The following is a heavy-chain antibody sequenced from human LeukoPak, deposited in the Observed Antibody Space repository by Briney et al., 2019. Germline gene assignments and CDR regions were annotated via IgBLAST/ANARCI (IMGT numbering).Heavy chain of an antibody. V-gene: IGHV4-39*01. CDR1: GVPISSRSYY. J-gene: IGHJ3*02. CDR2: MYFSGTT. CDR3: ARHLRFGSSALPRDVFDI. D-gene: IGHD3-16*01. Sequence: SETLSLTCSVSGVPISSRSYYWGWIRQPPGKGLEWIGSMYFSGTTYYNPSLKSRVTMSVHTPDNHLSLKLTSVTATDTAVYYCARHLRFGSSALPRDVFDIWGRGTVVSVSS.